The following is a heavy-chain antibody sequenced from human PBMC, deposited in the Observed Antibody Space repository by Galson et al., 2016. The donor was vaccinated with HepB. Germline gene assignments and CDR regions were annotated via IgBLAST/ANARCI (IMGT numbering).Heavy chain of an antibody. CDR2: IHYSGST. CDR1: SGSVSSGRNY. CDR3: ARDIPYYYDSRENPRSYYGMDV. Sequence: SETLSLTCTVSSGSVSSGRNYWSWVRRPPGKGLEWIGYIHYSGSTKYNPSLKSRVTISVDRSKNQFSLKVRSVTAADTAVYHCARDIPYYYDSRENPRSYYGMDVWGQGTPVTVSS. J-gene: IGHJ6*02. V-gene: IGHV4-61*01. D-gene: IGHD3-22*01.